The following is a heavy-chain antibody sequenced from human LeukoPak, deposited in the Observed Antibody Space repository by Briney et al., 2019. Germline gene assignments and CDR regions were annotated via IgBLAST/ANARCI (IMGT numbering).Heavy chain of an antibody. CDR2: IRYDGSNK. D-gene: IGHD2-2*02. CDR1: GFTFSSYW. V-gene: IGHV3-30*02. J-gene: IGHJ6*03. Sequence: GGSLRLSCAASGFTFSSYWMTWVRQAPGKGLEWVAFIRYDGSNKYYADSVKGRFTISRDNSKNTLYLQMNSLRAEDTAVYYCAKDGEEDCSSTSCFTYYYYYMDVWGKGTTVTVSS. CDR3: AKDGEEDCSSTSCFTYYYYYMDV.